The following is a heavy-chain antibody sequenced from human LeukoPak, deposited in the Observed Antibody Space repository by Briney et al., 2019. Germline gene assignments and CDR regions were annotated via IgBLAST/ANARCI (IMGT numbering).Heavy chain of an antibody. D-gene: IGHD3-22*01. CDR2: INHSGST. CDR1: GGSFSGYY. J-gene: IGHJ4*02. V-gene: IGHV4-34*01. CDR3: ARLTLVVVITKTYYFDY. Sequence: SETLSLTCAVYGGSFSGYYWSWIRQPPGKGLEWIGEINHSGSTNYNPSLKSRVTISVDTSKNQFSLKLSSVTAADTAVYYCARLTLVVVITKTYYFDYWGQGTLVTVSS.